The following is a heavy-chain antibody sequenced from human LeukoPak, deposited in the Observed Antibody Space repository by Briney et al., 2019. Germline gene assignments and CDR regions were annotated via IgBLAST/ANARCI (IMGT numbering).Heavy chain of an antibody. CDR3: ARGKLRNNWFDP. D-gene: IGHD4-17*01. CDR1: GGSISTDS. J-gene: IGHJ5*02. Sequence: PSETLSLTCTVSGGSISTDSWSWIRQPAGKGLEWIGHIYTTGSTNHNPSLKSRVSMSVDTSKNQFSLKLNSVTAADTAVYYCARGKLRNNWFDPWGQGTLVTVSS. V-gene: IGHV4-4*07. CDR2: IYTTGST.